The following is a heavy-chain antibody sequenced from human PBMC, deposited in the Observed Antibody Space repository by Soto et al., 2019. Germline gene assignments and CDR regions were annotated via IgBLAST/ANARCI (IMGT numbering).Heavy chain of an antibody. Sequence: PSETLSLTCTVSGGSISSAGSFWSWVRQPPGKGLEWIGYIYYSGSINYNPSLKSRVTISVDTSKNQFSLKVSSVIVADTAVYYCARSYYDSSGYSVDPWGQGTLVTVSS. CDR1: GGSISSAGSF. V-gene: IGHV4-61*08. CDR2: IYYSGSI. CDR3: ARSYYDSSGYSVDP. J-gene: IGHJ5*02. D-gene: IGHD3-22*01.